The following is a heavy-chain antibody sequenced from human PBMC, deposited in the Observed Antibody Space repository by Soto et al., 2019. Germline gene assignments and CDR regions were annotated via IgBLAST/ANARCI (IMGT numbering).Heavy chain of an antibody. D-gene: IGHD6-19*01. CDR2: IRTKGNNYGT. CDR1: GLTFSDSA. CDR3: SRPVNGWSDNAFDT. V-gene: IGHV3-73*01. Sequence: GGSLRLSCEVSGLTFSDSAVHWVRQTSGKGLEWVGRIRTKGNNYGTFYSASVEGRFTISRDDSKNTAYLQMNSLKVEDTAVYYCSRPVNGWSDNAFDTWGQGTTVTVSS. J-gene: IGHJ3*02.